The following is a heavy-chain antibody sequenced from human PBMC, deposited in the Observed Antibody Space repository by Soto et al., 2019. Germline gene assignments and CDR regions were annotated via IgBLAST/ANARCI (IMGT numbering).Heavy chain of an antibody. J-gene: IGHJ6*02. D-gene: IGHD2-2*01. CDR3: ARGKRDSTSCLDV. CDR1: TGSINGYY. V-gene: IGHV4-59*01. Sequence: SETLSLTCRVSTGSINGYYWNWIRQSPGKGLEWIAFIYSSGSTNYNPSLKSRATISVDRSKNQVSLKLTSVTAADTAVYYCARGKRDSTSCLDVWGQGTRVTVSS. CDR2: IYSSGST.